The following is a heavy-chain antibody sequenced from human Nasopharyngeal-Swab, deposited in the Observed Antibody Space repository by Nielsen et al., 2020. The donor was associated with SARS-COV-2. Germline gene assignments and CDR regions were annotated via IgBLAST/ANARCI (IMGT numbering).Heavy chain of an antibody. Sequence: GESLKISCVASGFTFSSYGMHWVRQAPGKGLEWVAVIWYDGSNKYYADSVKGRFTISRDNSKNTLYLQMNSLRAEDTAVYYCARPTYGGYVIYFDYWGQGTLVTVSS. CDR1: GFTFSSYG. CDR2: IWYDGSNK. J-gene: IGHJ4*02. V-gene: IGHV3-33*01. CDR3: ARPTYGGYVIYFDY. D-gene: IGHD5-12*01.